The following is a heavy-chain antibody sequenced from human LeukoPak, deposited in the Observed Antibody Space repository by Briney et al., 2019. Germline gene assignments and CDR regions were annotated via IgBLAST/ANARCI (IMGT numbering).Heavy chain of an antibody. J-gene: IGHJ4*02. CDR3: ASPIQLWSYPDY. CDR1: GYTFTGYY. D-gene: IGHD5-18*01. V-gene: IGHV1-2*02. Sequence: ASVKVSCKASGYTFTGYYMHWVRQAPGQGLEWMGWINPNSGGTNYAQKFQGRVTMTRDTSISTAYMELSRLRSDDTAVYYCASPIQLWSYPDYWVQGTLVTVSS. CDR2: INPNSGGT.